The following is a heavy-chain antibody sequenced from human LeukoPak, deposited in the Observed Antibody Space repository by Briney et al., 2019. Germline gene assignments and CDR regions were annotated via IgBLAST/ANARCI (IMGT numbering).Heavy chain of an antibody. D-gene: IGHD3-9*01. CDR2: IIPIFGTA. CDR1: GGTFSSYA. Sequence: ASVKVSCKASGGTFSSYAISWVRQAPGQGLEWMGGIIPIFGTANYAQKFQGRVTITAGESTSTAYMELSSLRSEDSAVYYCARASARLVTNWFDPWGQGTLVTVSS. CDR3: ARASARLVTNWFDP. J-gene: IGHJ5*02. V-gene: IGHV1-69*13.